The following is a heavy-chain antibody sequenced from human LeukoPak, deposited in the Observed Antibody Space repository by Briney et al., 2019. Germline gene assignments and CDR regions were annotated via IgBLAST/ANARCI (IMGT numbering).Heavy chain of an antibody. D-gene: IGHD3-3*01. Sequence: PGGSLRLSCAASGLTFSSYGMHWVRQAPGKGLEWVAVIWYDGSNKYYADSVKGRFTISRDNSKNTLYLQMNSLRAEDTAVYYCARDRLRFLEYYGMDVWGQGTTVTVSS. CDR3: ARDRLRFLEYYGMDV. V-gene: IGHV3-33*01. CDR2: IWYDGSNK. J-gene: IGHJ6*02. CDR1: GLTFSSYG.